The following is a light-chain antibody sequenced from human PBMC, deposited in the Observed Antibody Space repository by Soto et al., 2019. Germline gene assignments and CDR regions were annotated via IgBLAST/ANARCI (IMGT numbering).Light chain of an antibody. CDR3: CSYAGSSAV. V-gene: IGLV2-11*01. CDR2: DVT. Sequence: QSALTQPRSVSGSPGQSITISCTGTSSDVGAYNYVSWYQQHAGKAPRSIIYDVTKRPSGVPDRFSGSKSGNTASLTISGLQAEDEADYYCCSYAGSSAVFGGGTKVTVL. J-gene: IGLJ2*01. CDR1: SSDVGAYNY.